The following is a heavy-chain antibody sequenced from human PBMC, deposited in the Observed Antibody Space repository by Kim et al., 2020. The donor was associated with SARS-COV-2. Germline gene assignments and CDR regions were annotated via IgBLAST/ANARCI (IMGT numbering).Heavy chain of an antibody. CDR2: INAGNGNT. Sequence: ASVKVSCKASGYTFTSYAMHWVRQAPGQRLEWMGWINAGNGNTKYSQKFQGRVTITRDTSASTAYMELSSLRSEDTAVYYCARDRGPWPNNWFDPWGQGTLVTVSS. V-gene: IGHV1-3*01. J-gene: IGHJ5*02. CDR3: ARDRGPWPNNWFDP. D-gene: IGHD3-10*01. CDR1: GYTFTSYA.